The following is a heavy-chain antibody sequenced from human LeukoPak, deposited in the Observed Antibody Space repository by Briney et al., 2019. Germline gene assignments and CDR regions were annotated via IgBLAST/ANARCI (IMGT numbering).Heavy chain of an antibody. D-gene: IGHD1-26*01. CDR2: ISAYNGAT. CDR3: ARDRSSGSNYGDY. Sequence: ASVKVSCKASGYTFTSHGITWVRQAPGQGLEWLGWISAYNGATNYAQRLQGRVTMTTDTSTNTAYMDLRSLRSDDTAGYYCARDRSSGSNYGDYWGQGTLVTVSS. CDR1: GYTFTSHG. J-gene: IGHJ4*02. V-gene: IGHV1-18*01.